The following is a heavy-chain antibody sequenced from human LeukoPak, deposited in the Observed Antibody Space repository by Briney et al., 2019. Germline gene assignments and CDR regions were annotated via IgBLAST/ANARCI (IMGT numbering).Heavy chain of an antibody. V-gene: IGHV1-2*02. Sequence: ASVKVSCKASGYTFTGYYMHWVRQAPGQGLEWMGWINPNSGGANYAQKFRGRVTMTTDTSISTAYMGLSRLRSDVTAVYYCARDPPGGNDAFDIWGQGTMVTVSS. CDR2: INPNSGGA. D-gene: IGHD3-16*01. CDR3: ARDPPGGNDAFDI. J-gene: IGHJ3*02. CDR1: GYTFTGYY.